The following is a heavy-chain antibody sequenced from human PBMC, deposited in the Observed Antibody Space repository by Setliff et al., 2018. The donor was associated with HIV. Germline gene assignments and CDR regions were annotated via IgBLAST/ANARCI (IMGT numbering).Heavy chain of an antibody. CDR1: GFTFSSSA. J-gene: IGHJ3*01. CDR3: AREIYREYATVSGDGFDL. D-gene: IGHD2-8*01. Sequence: GGSLRLSCAASGFTFSSSAMHWVRQSPGKGLEWVSYISRREDMIRYSESVKGRFTISRDNAKNSLYLQMDSLRAEDTAVYYCAREIYREYATVSGDGFDLWGQGTMVTVSS. CDR2: ISRREDMI. V-gene: IGHV3-48*03.